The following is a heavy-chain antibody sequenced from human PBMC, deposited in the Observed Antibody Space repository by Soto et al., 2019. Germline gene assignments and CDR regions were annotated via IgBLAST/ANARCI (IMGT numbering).Heavy chain of an antibody. J-gene: IGHJ6*02. CDR3: AKGGIGDIVLVPAALAYDGMDV. CDR1: GFTFSSYG. V-gene: IGHV3-30*18. CDR2: ISYDGSNK. Sequence: QVQLVESGGGVVQPGRSLRLSCAASGFTFSSYGMHWVRQAPGKGLEWVAVISYDGSNKYYADSVKGRFTISRDNSKNTLYLHMNSLRAEDTAVYYCAKGGIGDIVLVPAALAYDGMDVWGQGTTVTVSS. D-gene: IGHD2-2*01.